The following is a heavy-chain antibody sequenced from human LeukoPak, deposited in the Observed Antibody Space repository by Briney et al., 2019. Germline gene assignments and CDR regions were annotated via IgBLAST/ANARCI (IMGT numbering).Heavy chain of an antibody. D-gene: IGHD4-23*01. Sequence: ASVKVSCKASGYTFTGYYMHWVRQAPGQGLEWMGWINPNSGGTNYAQKFQGRVTMTRDTSISTAYMELSRLRSDDTAVYYCASSTTVVTPVQYYFDYWGQGTLVTVSS. J-gene: IGHJ4*02. CDR3: ASSTTVVTPVQYYFDY. V-gene: IGHV1-2*02. CDR2: INPNSGGT. CDR1: GYTFTGYY.